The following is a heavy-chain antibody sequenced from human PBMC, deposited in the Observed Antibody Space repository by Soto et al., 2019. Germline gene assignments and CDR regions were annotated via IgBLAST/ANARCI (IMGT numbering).Heavy chain of an antibody. Sequence: VQLLESGGGLVQPGGSLRLSCAASGFTFSSYAMSWVRQAPGKGLEWVSAISGSGGSTYYADSVKGRFTISRDNSKNTLYLQMNSLRAEDTAVYYCAKGTTMVRGVIITLYYFDYWGQGTLVTVSS. D-gene: IGHD3-10*01. J-gene: IGHJ4*02. CDR1: GFTFSSYA. V-gene: IGHV3-23*01. CDR2: ISGSGGST. CDR3: AKGTTMVRGVIITLYYFDY.